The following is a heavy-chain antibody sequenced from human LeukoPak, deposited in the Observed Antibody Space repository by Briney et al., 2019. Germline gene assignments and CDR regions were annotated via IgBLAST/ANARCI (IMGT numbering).Heavy chain of an antibody. CDR2: MNPNSGNT. Sequence: ASVKVSCKASGYTFTSYDINWVRQATGQGLEWMGWMNPNSGNTGYAQKFQGRVTMTRNTSISTAYVELSSLRSEDTAVYYCARSSGIAAAGTSYYYYGMDVWGQGTTVTVSS. CDR1: GYTFTSYD. CDR3: ARSSGIAAAGTSYYYYGMDV. J-gene: IGHJ6*02. V-gene: IGHV1-8*01. D-gene: IGHD6-13*01.